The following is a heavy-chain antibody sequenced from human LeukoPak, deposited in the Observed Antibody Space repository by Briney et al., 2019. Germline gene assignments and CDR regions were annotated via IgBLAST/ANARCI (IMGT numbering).Heavy chain of an antibody. V-gene: IGHV4-34*01. D-gene: IGHD3-10*01. CDR3: AREPDASGSYFDY. CDR2: INHSGST. Sequence: SETLSLTCAVYGGPFSGYYWSWIRQPPGKGLEWIGEINHSGSTNYNPSLKSRVTISVDTSKNQISLRLTSMSAADTAVYFCAREPDASGSYFDYWGQGTLVTVSS. CDR1: GGPFSGYY. J-gene: IGHJ4*02.